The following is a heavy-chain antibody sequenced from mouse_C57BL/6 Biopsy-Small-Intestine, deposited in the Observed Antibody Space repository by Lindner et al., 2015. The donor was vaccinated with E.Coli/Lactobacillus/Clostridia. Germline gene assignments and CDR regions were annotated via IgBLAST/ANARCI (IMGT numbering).Heavy chain of an antibody. Sequence: VQLQESGGGLVKPGGSLKLSCTASGFTFSDYGMHWVRQAPEKGLEWVAYISSGSSTIYYADTVKGRFTISRDNAKNTLFLQMTSLRSEDTAMYYCARRFITTIVASYFVMDYWGQGTSVTVSS. CDR2: ISSGSSTI. J-gene: IGHJ4*01. CDR3: ARRFITTIVASYFVMDY. CDR1: GFTFSDYG. V-gene: IGHV5-17*01. D-gene: IGHD1-1*01.